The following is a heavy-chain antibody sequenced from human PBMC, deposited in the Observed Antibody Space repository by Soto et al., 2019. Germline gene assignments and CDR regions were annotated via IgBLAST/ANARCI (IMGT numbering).Heavy chain of an antibody. V-gene: IGHV3-23*01. CDR1: GFTFSTYD. J-gene: IGHJ4*02. CDR2: INKNGGST. Sequence: EVQLLESGGGLVQPGGSLRLSCAASGFTFSTYDMSWVRQAPGKGLEWVSSINKNGGSTFYADSVKGRFTISRDNSKDTLLLQMNSLRAEDTALYYCAKRPSYDFVNWGQGTLVTVSS. D-gene: IGHD3-3*01. CDR3: AKRPSYDFVN.